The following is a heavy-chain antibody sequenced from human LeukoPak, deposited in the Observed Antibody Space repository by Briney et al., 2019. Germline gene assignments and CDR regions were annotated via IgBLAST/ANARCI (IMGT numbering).Heavy chain of an antibody. Sequence: PGGSLRLSCAASGFTFSTFAMHWVRLSPGKGLEWVSSITSSSSYIYYADSVKGRFTISRDNAKNSLYLQMDSLRVEDTAVYYCARDPYSGNYGAYYYYYMDVWGKETTVTISS. V-gene: IGHV3-21*06. D-gene: IGHD1-26*01. CDR2: ITSSSSYI. CDR3: ARDPYSGNYGAYYYYYMDV. CDR1: GFTFSTFA. J-gene: IGHJ6*03.